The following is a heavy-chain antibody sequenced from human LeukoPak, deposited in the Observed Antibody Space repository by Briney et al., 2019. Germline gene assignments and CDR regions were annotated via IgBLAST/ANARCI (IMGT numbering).Heavy chain of an antibody. CDR2: ISAYNGNT. D-gene: IGHD2-2*01. J-gene: IGHJ4*02. CDR3: ARDDGDIVVVPAAIPGRLGSLDY. V-gene: IGHV1-18*01. Sequence: ASVKVSCKASGGNFSDYSINWVRQAPGQGLEWMGWISAYNGNTNYAQKLQGRVTMTTDTSTSTACMELRSLRSDDTAVYYCARDDGDIVVVPAAIPGRLGSLDYWGQGTLVTVSS. CDR1: GGNFSDYS.